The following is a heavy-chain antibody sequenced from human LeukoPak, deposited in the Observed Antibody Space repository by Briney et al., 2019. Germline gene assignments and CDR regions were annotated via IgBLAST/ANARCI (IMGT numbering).Heavy chain of an antibody. V-gene: IGHV3-74*01. CDR1: GFTFSSYA. D-gene: IGHD3-22*01. Sequence: PGGSLRLSCAASGFTFSSYAMSWVRQAPGKGLVWVSRINSDGSSTSYADSVKGGSTISRDNAKNTLYLALNSLRAEDTAVYYCARDRGYHDRSGYYSYGMDVWGQGTTVTVSS. CDR3: ARDRGYHDRSGYYSYGMDV. J-gene: IGHJ6*02. CDR2: INSDGSST.